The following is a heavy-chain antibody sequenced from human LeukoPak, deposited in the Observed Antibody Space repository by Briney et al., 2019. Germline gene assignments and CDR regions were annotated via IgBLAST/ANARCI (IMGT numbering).Heavy chain of an antibody. J-gene: IGHJ4*02. V-gene: IGHV4-59*01. CDR2: IYYSGST. D-gene: IGHD3-22*01. CDR3: ARDTYDSSGYYHDY. CDR1: GGSISSYY. Sequence: SETLSVTCTVSGGSISSYYWSWIRQPPGKGLEWIGYIYYSGSTNYNPSLKSRVTISVDTSKNQFSLKLSSVTAADTAVYYCARDTYDSSGYYHDYWGQGTLVTVSS.